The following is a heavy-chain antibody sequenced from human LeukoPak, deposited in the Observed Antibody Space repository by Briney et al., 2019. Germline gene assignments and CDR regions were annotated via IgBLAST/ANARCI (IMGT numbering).Heavy chain of an antibody. CDR3: ARASYSYDISGWVPFDY. J-gene: IGHJ4*02. D-gene: IGHD3-22*01. Sequence: NASETLSLTCTVSGGSMTGYHWTWIRQSPGKGLEWIGYIYYSGRTNYNPSLKSRVTISGDTSKNQFSLRLSSVTAADTAVYYCARASYSYDISGWVPFDYWGQGTLVTVSS. V-gene: IGHV4-59*08. CDR1: GGSMTGYH. CDR2: IYYSGRT.